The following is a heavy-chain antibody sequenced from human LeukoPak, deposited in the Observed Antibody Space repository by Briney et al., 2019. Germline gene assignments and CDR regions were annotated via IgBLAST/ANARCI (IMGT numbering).Heavy chain of an antibody. J-gene: IGHJ4*02. CDR3: TALEGGVIATEDY. CDR1: GFTFSSYW. D-gene: IGHD3-16*02. Sequence: PGGSLRLSCAASGFTFSSYWMSWVRQAPGKGLEWVGRIKSKTDGGTTDYAAPVKGRFTISRDDSKNTLYLQMNSLKTEDTAVYYCTALEGGVIATEDYWGQGTLVTVSS. CDR2: IKSKTDGGTT. V-gene: IGHV3-15*01.